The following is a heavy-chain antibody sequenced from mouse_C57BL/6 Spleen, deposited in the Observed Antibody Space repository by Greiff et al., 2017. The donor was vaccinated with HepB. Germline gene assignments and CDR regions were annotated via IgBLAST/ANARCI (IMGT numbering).Heavy chain of an antibody. J-gene: IGHJ1*03. Sequence: QVQLQQPGAELVKPGASVKMSCKASGYTFTSYWITWVKQRPGQGLEWIGEINPSTGGTTYNQKFKAKATLTVDKSSSTAYMQLKSLTSEDSAVYYCARTPHYYGSSYWYFDVWGTGTTVTVSS. D-gene: IGHD1-1*01. V-gene: IGHV1-55*01. CDR3: ARTPHYYGSSYWYFDV. CDR1: GYTFTSYW. CDR2: INPSTGGT.